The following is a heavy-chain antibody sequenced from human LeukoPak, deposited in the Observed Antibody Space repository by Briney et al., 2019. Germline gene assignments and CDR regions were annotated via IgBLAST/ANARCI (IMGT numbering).Heavy chain of an antibody. CDR1: GGSISSSSYY. CDR2: IYYSGST. CDR3: ARHSDDFWSGFSSGYFDY. Sequence: SETLSLTCTVSGGSISSSSYYWGWIRQPPGKGLEWIGSIYYSGSTYYNPSLKSRVTISVDTSMNQFSLKLSSVTAADTAVYYCARHSDDFWSGFSSGYFDYWGQGTLVTVSS. D-gene: IGHD3-3*01. V-gene: IGHV4-39*01. J-gene: IGHJ4*02.